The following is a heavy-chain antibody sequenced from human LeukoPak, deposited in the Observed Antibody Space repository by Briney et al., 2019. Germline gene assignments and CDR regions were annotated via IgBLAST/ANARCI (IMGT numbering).Heavy chain of an antibody. V-gene: IGHV3-74*01. J-gene: IGHJ4*02. CDR3: ARGGSWGSAYYFDY. Sequence: GGSLRLSCAASGFTFSGYWMHWVRETPGKGLVWVARISNDGSDTTYGDSVKGRFTISRDNAKNTLYLQMNSLRAEDTAVYYCARGGSWGSAYYFDYWGQGTLVTVSS. CDR1: GFTFSGYW. CDR2: ISNDGSDT. D-gene: IGHD2-15*01.